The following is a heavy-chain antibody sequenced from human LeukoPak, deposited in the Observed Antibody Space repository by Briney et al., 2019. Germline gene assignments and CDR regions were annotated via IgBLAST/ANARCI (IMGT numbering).Heavy chain of an antibody. J-gene: IGHJ6*02. Sequence: GGSLRLSCAASGFTLSDYYMSWVRQAPGKGLEWVSYISNTGNTIYYADSVKGRFTISRDNAKNSLYLQMNSLRVEDTAVYYCARDAPFSGSYFPLQYYYGMDVWGQGTTVTVSS. CDR3: ARDAPFSGSYFPLQYYYGMDV. V-gene: IGHV3-11*04. D-gene: IGHD1-26*01. CDR1: GFTLSDYY. CDR2: ISNTGNTI.